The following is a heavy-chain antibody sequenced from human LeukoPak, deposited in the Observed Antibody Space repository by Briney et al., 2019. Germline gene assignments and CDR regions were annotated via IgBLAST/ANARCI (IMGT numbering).Heavy chain of an antibody. CDR1: GFTFRSYG. CDR2: LSGGGSAT. CDR3: ARDRDYGDY. Sequence: GGSLRLSCTASGFTFRSYGMSWVRQAPGKGLEWVSALSGGGSATYYADSVKGRFTISRDNAKNSLYLQMNSLRAEDTAVYYCARDRDYGDYWGQGTLVTVSS. V-gene: IGHV3-21*01. J-gene: IGHJ4*02.